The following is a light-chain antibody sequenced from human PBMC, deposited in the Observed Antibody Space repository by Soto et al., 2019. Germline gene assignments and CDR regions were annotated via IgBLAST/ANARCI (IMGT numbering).Light chain of an antibody. V-gene: IGLV1-47*01. CDR3: ASWDDSLSETV. CDR2: SNN. J-gene: IGLJ7*01. Sequence: QSVLTQPPSLSGTPGQRVTISCSGSNFNVKNNYVYWYQQFAGPAPKLLTYSNNRRPSGVPDRFSGSKSGSSASLAISGLRPEDEADYYCASWDDSLSETVFGGGTQLTVL. CDR1: NFNVKNNY.